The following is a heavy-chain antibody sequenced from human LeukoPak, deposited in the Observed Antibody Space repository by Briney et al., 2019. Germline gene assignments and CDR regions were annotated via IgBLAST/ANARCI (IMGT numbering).Heavy chain of an antibody. CDR3: ARDYDSSGYYYPVYEY. Sequence: GGSLRLSCAASGFTFRNYRMNWVRQAPGKGLEWVSSISTSSTYIFYADSVKGRFTISRDNAKNSLYLQTNSLRAEDTAVYYCARDYDSSGYYYPVYEYWGQGTLVTVSS. CDR2: ISTSSTYI. V-gene: IGHV3-21*01. J-gene: IGHJ4*02. CDR1: GFTFRNYR. D-gene: IGHD3-22*01.